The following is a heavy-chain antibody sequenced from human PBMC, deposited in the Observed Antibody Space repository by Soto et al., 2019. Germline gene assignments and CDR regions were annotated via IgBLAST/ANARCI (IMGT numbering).Heavy chain of an antibody. J-gene: IGHJ4*02. Sequence: EVQLVESGGGLVQPGGSLRLSCAASGFTVSNNYMNWVRQAPGKGLEWVSVIYSGGDTYYADSVKGRFTISRDNSKNTLSLQMNSLRAEDTAIYYCATHPSSRYWGQGTLVTVSS. V-gene: IGHV3-66*01. D-gene: IGHD2-2*01. CDR1: GFTVSNNY. CDR3: ATHPSSRY. CDR2: IYSGGDT.